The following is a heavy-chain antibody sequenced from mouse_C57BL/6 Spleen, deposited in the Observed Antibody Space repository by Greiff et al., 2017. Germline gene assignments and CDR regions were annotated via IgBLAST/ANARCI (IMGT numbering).Heavy chain of an antibody. CDR1: GYTFTDYE. J-gene: IGHJ2*01. Sequence: QVHVKQSGAELVRPGASVTLSCKASGYTFTDYEMHWVKQTPVHGLEWIGAIDPETGGPAYNQKFKGNAILSADNSSSTASLELRSLTSEDSAVYYCTRPPYYFYYWGPGTTLTVSS. V-gene: IGHV1-15*01. CDR3: TRPPYYFYY. CDR2: IDPETGGP.